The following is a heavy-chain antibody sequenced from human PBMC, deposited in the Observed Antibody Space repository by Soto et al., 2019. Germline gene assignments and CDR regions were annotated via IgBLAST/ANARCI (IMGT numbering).Heavy chain of an antibody. CDR2: IYYSGSVYYNGNT. D-gene: IGHD4-4*01. CDR1: GGSISSYY. V-gene: IGHV4-59*12. J-gene: IGHJ4*02. CDR3: ARDKGYNNGGLDY. Sequence: SETLSLTCTVSGGSISSYYWSWIRQHPGKGLEWIGYIYYSGSVYYNGNTYYNPSLKSRITISVDTSKSQFSLRLSSVTAADTAVYYCARDKGYNNGGLDYWGQGTLVTVSS.